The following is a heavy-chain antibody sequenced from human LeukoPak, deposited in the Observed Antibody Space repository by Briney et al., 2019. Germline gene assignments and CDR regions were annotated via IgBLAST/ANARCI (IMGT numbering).Heavy chain of an antibody. CDR1: GFTFSKYW. CDR2: VKSDGTYT. Sequence: GGSLRLSCAASGFTFSKYWMHWVRQAPGKGLACVSRVKSDGTYTSYADSVKGRFTISRDNAKNTLYLQMSSLRAEDTAVYYCARDRGFCSGDSCYPRYFQHWGQGTLVTVSS. V-gene: IGHV3-74*01. J-gene: IGHJ1*01. CDR3: ARDRGFCSGDSCYPRYFQH. D-gene: IGHD2-15*01.